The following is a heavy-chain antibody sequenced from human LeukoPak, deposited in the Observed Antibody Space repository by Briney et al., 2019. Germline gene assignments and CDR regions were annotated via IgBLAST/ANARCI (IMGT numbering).Heavy chain of an antibody. CDR2: IIKDGSEK. D-gene: IGHD3-22*01. CDR1: GFTFSSSW. J-gene: IGHJ4*02. Sequence: GGSLRLSCAASGFTFSSSWMFWVRQAPGKGLEWVANIIKDGSEKGYADSVKGRFIISRDNSKNTLYLQMNSLRAEDTAVYYCASWSYYYDSSGYYLGGLDYWGQGTLVTVSS. V-gene: IGHV3-7*01. CDR3: ASWSYYYDSSGYYLGGLDY.